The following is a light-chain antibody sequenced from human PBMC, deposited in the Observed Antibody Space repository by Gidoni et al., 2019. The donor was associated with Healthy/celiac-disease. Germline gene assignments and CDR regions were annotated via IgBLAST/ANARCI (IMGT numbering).Light chain of an antibody. V-gene: IGLV1-40*01. CDR1: STHIGAGYD. CDR2: GNS. J-gene: IGLJ3*02. CDR3: QSYDSSLSGGV. Sequence: QSVLTPPPSVSGAPGQRVTIPCTGSSTHIGAGYDVHWYQQLLGTAPKLLIYGNSNRPSGVPDRFAGSKSGTSASLAITGLQAEDEADYYCQSYDSSLSGGVFGGGTKLTVL.